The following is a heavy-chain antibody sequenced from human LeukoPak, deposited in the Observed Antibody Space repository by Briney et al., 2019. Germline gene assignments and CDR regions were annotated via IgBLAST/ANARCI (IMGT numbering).Heavy chain of an antibody. CDR2: ISSDSSTI. J-gene: IGHJ4*02. D-gene: IGHD3-22*01. Sequence: GGSLRLSCAASAFIFSDYSMNCVRQAPGKGLEWVSYISSDSSTIYYADSVKGRFTISRDNAKNSLYLQMNSLRAEDTAVYYCAKEAEFYYYDSSGYQGAYYFDYWGQGTLVTVSS. V-gene: IGHV3-48*01. CDR3: AKEAEFYYYDSSGYQGAYYFDY. CDR1: AFIFSDYS.